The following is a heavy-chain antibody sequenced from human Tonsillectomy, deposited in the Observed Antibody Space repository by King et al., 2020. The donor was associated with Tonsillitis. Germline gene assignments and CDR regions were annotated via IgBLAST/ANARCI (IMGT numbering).Heavy chain of an antibody. Sequence: ITLKESGPTLVKPTQTLTLTCTFSGVSLSTSGVGVGWSRQPPGKALEGLALSYWKDDKRYSPSLKSRLTITKDTSKNQVVLTMTNMDPVDTATYYCELQSIWFEELSKMKGQHFDYWGQGTLVTVSS. V-gene: IGHV2-5*01. D-gene: IGHD3-10*01. CDR2: SYWKDDK. J-gene: IGHJ4*02. CDR1: GVSLSTSGVG. CDR3: ELQSIWFEELSKMKGQHFDY.